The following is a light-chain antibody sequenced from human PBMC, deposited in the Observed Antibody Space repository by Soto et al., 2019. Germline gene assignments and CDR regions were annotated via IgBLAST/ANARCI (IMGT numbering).Light chain of an antibody. CDR2: KAS. CDR1: QSITSW. Sequence: DIQMTQSPSTLSASVGDRVTITCRASQSITSWLAWYQQKPGKAPKLLIYKASNLESGVPSRFSGSGSGTELTLTISSLQPDDCATYYCQQYSSNPLTFGGGTKVEIK. V-gene: IGKV1-5*03. CDR3: QQYSSNPLT. J-gene: IGKJ4*01.